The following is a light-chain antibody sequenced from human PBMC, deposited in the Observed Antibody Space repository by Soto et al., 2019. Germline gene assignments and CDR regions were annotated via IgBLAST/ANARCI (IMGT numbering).Light chain of an antibody. CDR1: SNDVGGFNY. J-gene: IGLJ3*02. CDR3: SSYTSTKTVV. CDR2: EVR. Sequence: QSALTQPASVSGSPGQAITISCTGSSNDVGGFNYVSWYQQHPGKAPKLMIYEVRNRSSGVSSRFSGSKSGNTASLTISGLQAEDEADYYCSSYTSTKTVVFGGGTKVTVL. V-gene: IGLV2-14*01.